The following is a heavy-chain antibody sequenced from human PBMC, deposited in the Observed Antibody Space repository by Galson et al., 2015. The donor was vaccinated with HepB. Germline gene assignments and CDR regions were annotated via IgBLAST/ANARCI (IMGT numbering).Heavy chain of an antibody. V-gene: IGHV3-23*01. CDR2: VSGSSDYT. CDR1: GFTFNRHA. CDR3: ARVHPEYTSGWYRQALYYFDS. D-gene: IGHD6-19*01. Sequence: SLRLSCAASGFTFNRHAMSWVRQAPGKGLEWVSVVSGSSDYTFYADSVRGRFTISRDNSKSTLFLQKTGLTADDTAIYYCARVHPEYTSGWYRQALYYFDSWDQGTLVAVSS. J-gene: IGHJ4*02.